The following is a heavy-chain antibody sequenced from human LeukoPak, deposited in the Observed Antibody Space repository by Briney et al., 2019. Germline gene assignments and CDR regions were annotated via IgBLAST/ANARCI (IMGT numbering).Heavy chain of an antibody. CDR3: ARELDGDYVRHDACDI. D-gene: IGHD4-17*01. V-gene: IGHV4-59*01. Sequence: SETLSLTCTVSGGSISSYYWSWIRQPPGKGLEWIGYIYYSGRTNYNPSLKSRVTISVDTSKNQFSLKLSSVTAADTAVYYCARELDGDYVRHDACDIWGHGTIVTVSS. CDR2: IYYSGRT. CDR1: GGSISSYY. J-gene: IGHJ3*02.